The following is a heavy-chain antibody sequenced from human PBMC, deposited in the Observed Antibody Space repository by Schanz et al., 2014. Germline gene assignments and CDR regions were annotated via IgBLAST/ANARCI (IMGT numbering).Heavy chain of an antibody. J-gene: IGHJ4*02. CDR1: GFTFTTHS. V-gene: IGHV3-23*04. D-gene: IGHD5-12*01. CDR3: ASPSGYSDYGTYFDF. Sequence: EVPFVESGGGLVKPGGSLRLSCAASGFTFTTHSMTWVRQAPGKGLEWVSGISGSGGSTYYADSVEGRFTISRDNSRNTLYLQMNSLRTENTAVYYCASPSGYSDYGTYFDFWGQGTLXTVSS. CDR2: ISGSGGST.